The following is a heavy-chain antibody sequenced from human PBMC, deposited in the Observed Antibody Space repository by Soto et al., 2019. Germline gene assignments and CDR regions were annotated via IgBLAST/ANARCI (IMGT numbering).Heavy chain of an antibody. CDR3: ARGIDV. J-gene: IGHJ4*02. Sequence: VLLVESGGALVQQGGSMRLSCTASGFTFGSYSMNWVRQAPGQVLECITYISRSSGIIYYADSVKGRFTISRDDAKNSLYLHMNSLRDVNTALYYCARGIDVWGQRTLVTVSS. V-gene: IGHV3-48*02. CDR1: GFTFGSYS. D-gene: IGHD3-3*02. CDR2: ISRSSGII.